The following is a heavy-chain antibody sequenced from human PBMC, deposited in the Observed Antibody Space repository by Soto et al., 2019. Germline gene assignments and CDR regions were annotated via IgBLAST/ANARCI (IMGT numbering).Heavy chain of an antibody. V-gene: IGHV1-2*04. CDR2: INPNSGGT. Sequence: QVQLVQSGAEVKKTGASVKVSCKASGYTFIGCYIHWVRQAPGEGLEWMGWINPNSGGTNYAQRFQGCVTMTRDRSISTANMELSRLKSDDTAVYYCARVGGGLASLGYYGMDVWGQGTTVTVSS. CDR1: GYTFIGCY. CDR3: ARVGGGLASLGYYGMDV. D-gene: IGHD3-10*01. J-gene: IGHJ6*02.